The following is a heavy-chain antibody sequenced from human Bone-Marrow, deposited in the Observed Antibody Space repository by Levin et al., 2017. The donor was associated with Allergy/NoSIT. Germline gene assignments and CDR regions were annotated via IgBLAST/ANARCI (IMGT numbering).Heavy chain of an antibody. CDR3: ARLGVAVAYFDY. J-gene: IGHJ4*02. Sequence: GGSLRLSCKGSGYSFTSYWIGWVRQMPGKGLEWMGIIYPGDSDTRYSPSFQGQVTISVDKSITTAYLQWSSLKASDTAMYYCARLGVAVAYFDYWGQGTLVSVSS. CDR2: IYPGDSDT. D-gene: IGHD6-19*01. CDR1: GYSFTSYW. V-gene: IGHV5-51*01.